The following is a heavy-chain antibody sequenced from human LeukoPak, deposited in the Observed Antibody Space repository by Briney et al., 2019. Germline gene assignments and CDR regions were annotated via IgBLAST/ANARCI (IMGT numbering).Heavy chain of an antibody. V-gene: IGHV4-4*07. CDR1: GGSISSYY. J-gene: IGHJ4*02. Sequence: SSETLSLTCTVSGGSISSYYWSWIRQPAGKGLEWIGRIYTSGSTNYNPSLKSRVTMSVDTSKNQFSLKPSSVTAADTAMYYCTRDLDTSGWCNFDYWGQGTLVTVSS. CDR3: TRDLDTSGWCNFDY. D-gene: IGHD6-19*01. CDR2: IYTSGST.